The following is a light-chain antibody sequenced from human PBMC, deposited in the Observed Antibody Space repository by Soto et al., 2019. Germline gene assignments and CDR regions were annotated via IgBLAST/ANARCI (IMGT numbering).Light chain of an antibody. CDR2: GAS. J-gene: IGKJ2*01. Sequence: EIVLTQSPGTLSLSPGERATLSCRASQSVSSSYLAWYQQKPGQAPRLLIYGASSRATGIPDRFSGSGPGTDFTLTISRLEPEDFAVYYCQQYGSSPYTFGPGTKLKIK. V-gene: IGKV3-20*01. CDR1: QSVSSSY. CDR3: QQYGSSPYT.